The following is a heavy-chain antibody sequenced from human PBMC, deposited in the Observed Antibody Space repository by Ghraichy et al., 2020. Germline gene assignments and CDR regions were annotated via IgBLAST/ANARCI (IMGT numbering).Heavy chain of an antibody. CDR2: IWYDGSNK. V-gene: IGHV3-33*01. CDR1: GFTFSSYG. Sequence: GGSLRLSCAASGFTFSSYGMHWVRQAPGKGLEWVAVIWYDGSNKYYADSVKGRFTISRDNSKNTLYLQMNSLRAEDTAVYYCARDMGGRWIQHMVFRVVYGMDVWGQGTTVTVSS. CDR3: ARDMGGRWIQHMVFRVVYGMDV. D-gene: IGHD5-18*01. J-gene: IGHJ6*02.